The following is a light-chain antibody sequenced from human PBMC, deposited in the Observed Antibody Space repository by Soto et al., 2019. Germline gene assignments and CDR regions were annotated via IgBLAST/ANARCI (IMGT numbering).Light chain of an antibody. J-gene: IGKJ5*01. CDR1: QSFTTR. V-gene: IGKV3-20*01. CDR3: QQYGGSPIT. CDR2: GAS. Sequence: IVLTQSPGTLSLSPGERVTLSCRASQSFTTRLAWYQHKPGQAPTLLMSGASNRASGVPVRFSGSGSGTDFTLTITRLEPEDFALYYCQQYGGSPITFGLGTRLESK.